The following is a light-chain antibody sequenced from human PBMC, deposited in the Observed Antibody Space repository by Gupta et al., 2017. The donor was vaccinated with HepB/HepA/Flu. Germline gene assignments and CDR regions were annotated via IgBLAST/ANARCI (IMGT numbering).Light chain of an antibody. CDR2: END. J-gene: IGLJ2*01. CDR3: GTWDSSLNVVV. V-gene: IGLV1-51*02. CDR1: SSNIANNY. Sequence: QSVFTPPLSVSAAPVPRVTISCSGSSSNIANNYVSWYAQLPGTAPNLLIYENDKRPSGIPDRFSGSKSGTSATLTIPGLHTGDEADYYCGTWDSSLNVVVFGGGTRLTVL.